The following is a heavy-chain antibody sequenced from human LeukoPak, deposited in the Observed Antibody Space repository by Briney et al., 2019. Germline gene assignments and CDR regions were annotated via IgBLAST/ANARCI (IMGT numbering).Heavy chain of an antibody. V-gene: IGHV4-34*01. CDR1: GGSFSGYY. CDR3: ARFINAPPDY. CDR2: INHSGST. Sequence: SETPSLTCAVYGGSFSGYYWSWIRQPPGKGLEWIGEINHSGSTNYNPSLKSRVTISVDTSKNQFSLKLSSVTAEDTAVYYCARFINAPPDYWGEGTLVTVSS. J-gene: IGHJ4*02.